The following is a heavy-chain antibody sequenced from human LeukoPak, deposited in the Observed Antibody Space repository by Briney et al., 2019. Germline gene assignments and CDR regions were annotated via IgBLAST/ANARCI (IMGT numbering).Heavy chain of an antibody. CDR3: ATDGGYAFDI. D-gene: IGHD1-14*01. Sequence: GGSLRLSCAASGFTFSSYAMSWVRQAPGKGLEWVSAISGSGGSTYYAGSVKGRFTISRDNAKNMLYLQMNNLRAEDTAVYYCATDGGYAFDIWGQGTMVTVSS. J-gene: IGHJ3*02. CDR2: ISGSGGST. CDR1: GFTFSSYA. V-gene: IGHV3-23*01.